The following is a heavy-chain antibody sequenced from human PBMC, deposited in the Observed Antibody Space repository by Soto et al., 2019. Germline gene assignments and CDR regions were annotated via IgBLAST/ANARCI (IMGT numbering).Heavy chain of an antibody. CDR1: GFTFSSYA. CDR3: AKDLNWNYYDP. CDR2: IRGNGGST. V-gene: IGHV3-23*01. Sequence: VQLLESGGALVQPGGSLRLSCAASGFTFSSYAMSWVRQAPGKGLEWVSTIRGNGGSTYYADSVKGRFTIFRDNSKDTLYLQMNSLRAEDTAVYYCAKDLNWNYYDPWGQGTLATVSS. D-gene: IGHD1-7*01. J-gene: IGHJ5*02.